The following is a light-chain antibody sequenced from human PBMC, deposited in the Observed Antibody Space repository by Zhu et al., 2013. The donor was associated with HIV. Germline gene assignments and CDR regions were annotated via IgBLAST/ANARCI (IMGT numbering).Light chain of an antibody. CDR2: AAS. Sequence: IHLTQSPSSLSASVGDRVTISCRASQGIGSALAWYQQKPGIAPKRLIYAASSLQSGVPSRFSGSGSGTEFTLTINSLQPEDFATYYCLQHNSYPLTFGQGTKVEIK. V-gene: IGKV1-17*01. CDR1: QGIGSA. J-gene: IGKJ1*01. CDR3: LQHNSYPLT.